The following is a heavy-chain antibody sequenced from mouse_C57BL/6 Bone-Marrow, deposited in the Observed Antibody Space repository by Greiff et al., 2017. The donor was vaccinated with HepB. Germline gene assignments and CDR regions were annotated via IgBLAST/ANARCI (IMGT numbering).Heavy chain of an antibody. D-gene: IGHD1-1*01. Sequence: VQLQQSGPELVKPGASVKISCKAPGYAFSSAWLNGVMQRPGKGLEWIGRIYPGDGDTNYNWKLKGKATLTADKSSSTAYLQLSSLTSEDSAVYFCARRDYYGSSPYWYFDVWGTGPPVTVSS. J-gene: IGHJ1*03. CDR3: ARRDYYGSSPYWYFDV. CDR2: IYPGDGDT. V-gene: IGHV1-82*01. CDR1: GYAFSSAW.